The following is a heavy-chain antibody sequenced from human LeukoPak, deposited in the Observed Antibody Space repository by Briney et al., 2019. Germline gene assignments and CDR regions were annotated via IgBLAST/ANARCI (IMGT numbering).Heavy chain of an antibody. D-gene: IGHD2-2*01. V-gene: IGHV4-4*07. Sequence: PSETLSLTCTVSGGSISSYYWSWIRQPAGKGLEWIGRIYTSGSTNYNPSLKSRVTMSVDTSKNQFSLKLSSVTAADTAVYYCARDRSRLGGVVVPAAPYNWFDPWGQGTLVTVSA. J-gene: IGHJ5*02. CDR1: GGSISSYY. CDR3: ARDRSRLGGVVVPAAPYNWFDP. CDR2: IYTSGST.